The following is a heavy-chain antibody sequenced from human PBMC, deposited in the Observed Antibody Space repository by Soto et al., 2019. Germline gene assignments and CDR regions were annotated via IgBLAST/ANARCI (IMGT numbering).Heavy chain of an antibody. V-gene: IGHV3-48*01. CDR1: GFTFSSYS. CDR2: ISSSSSTI. J-gene: IGHJ4*02. D-gene: IGHD5-12*01. Sequence: EVQLVESGGGLVQPGGSLRLSCAASGFTFSSYSMNWVRQAPGKGLEWVSYISSSSSTIYYADSVKGRFTISRDNAKNSLYLQMNSLRAEDTAVYYCARSRRDGYTRYWGQGTLVTVSS. CDR3: ARSRRDGYTRY.